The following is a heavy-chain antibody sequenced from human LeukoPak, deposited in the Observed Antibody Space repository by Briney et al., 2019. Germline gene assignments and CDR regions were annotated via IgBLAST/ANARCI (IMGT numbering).Heavy chain of an antibody. CDR2: ISSSSSYI. CDR3: ARERVKYITIFGVVNLTLYYYYGMDV. D-gene: IGHD3-3*01. CDR1: GFTFSSYS. Sequence: GGSLRLSCAASGFTFSSYSMNWVRQAPGKGLEWVSSISSSSSYIYYEDSVKGRFTISRDNAKNSLYLQMNSLRAEDTAVYYCARERVKYITIFGVVNLTLYYYYGMDVWGQGTTVTVSS. J-gene: IGHJ6*02. V-gene: IGHV3-21*01.